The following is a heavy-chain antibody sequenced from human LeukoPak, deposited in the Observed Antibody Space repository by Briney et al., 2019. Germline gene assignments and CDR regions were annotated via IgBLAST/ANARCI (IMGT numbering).Heavy chain of an antibody. D-gene: IGHD3-16*02. CDR2: ISNHNGNT. CDR3: ARGRGSYRSFDY. Sequence: ASVKVSCTTSGFTFSVYGIAWVRQAPGHGPEWMGWISNHNGNTNYAQKFQGRVTVTTDTSTGTASMELRSLRSDDTAVYYCARGRGSYRSFDYWGQGTLVTVSS. CDR1: GFTFSVYG. V-gene: IGHV1-18*01. J-gene: IGHJ4*02.